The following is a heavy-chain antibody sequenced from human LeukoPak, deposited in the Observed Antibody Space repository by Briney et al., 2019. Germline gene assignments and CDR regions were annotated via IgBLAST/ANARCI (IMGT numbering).Heavy chain of an antibody. V-gene: IGHV3-69-1*01. CDR1: GFTFTSYA. J-gene: IGHJ5*02. Sequence: RGGSLRLSCVASGFTFTSYAMSWVRPAPGKGLEYVSSISSGDHRYYADSVKGRFTISRDNAKNSLFLQMDNLRGEDTAVYYCTREDCSNVRCYGASDAWGQGTMVTVSS. CDR2: ISSGDHR. D-gene: IGHD2-2*01. CDR3: TREDCSNVRCYGASDA.